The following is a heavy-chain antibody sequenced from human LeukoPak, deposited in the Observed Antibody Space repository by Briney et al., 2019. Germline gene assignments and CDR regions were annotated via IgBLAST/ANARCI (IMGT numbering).Heavy chain of an antibody. CDR3: TVRSSI. Sequence: GGSLRLSCAASGFTFSSYSMNWVRQAPGKGLEWVARIKSKDDGETIDYNAPVKGRFTISRDDSKNTLYLEMNSLKNEDTAMYYCTVRSSIWSQGTLVTVSS. V-gene: IGHV3-15*01. CDR2: IKSKDDGETI. J-gene: IGHJ4*02. D-gene: IGHD6-13*01. CDR1: GFTFSSYS.